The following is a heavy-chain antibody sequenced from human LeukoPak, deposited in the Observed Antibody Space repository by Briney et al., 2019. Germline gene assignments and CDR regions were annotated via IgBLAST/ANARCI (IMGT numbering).Heavy chain of an antibody. J-gene: IGHJ4*02. CDR2: IYSGGST. CDR1: GFTVSSNY. V-gene: IGHV3-53*01. CDR3: ASDYYYDSSGYRDY. Sequence: GGSLRLSCEASGFTVSSNYMSWVRQAPGEGLEWVSVIYSGGSTNYADSVKGRFTISRDNSKNTLYPQMNSPRAEDTAVYYCASDYYYDSSGYRDYWGQGTLVTVSS. D-gene: IGHD3-22*01.